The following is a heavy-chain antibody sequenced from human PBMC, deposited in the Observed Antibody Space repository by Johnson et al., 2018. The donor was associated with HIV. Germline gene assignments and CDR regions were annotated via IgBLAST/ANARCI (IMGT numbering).Heavy chain of an antibody. CDR3: AKDRLGTGTTGWGAFDI. CDR2: FSGSGGNT. J-gene: IGHJ3*02. Sequence: VQLVESGGGLVQPGGSLGLSCAASGFTFSTYAMTWVRQAPGKGLEWVSAFSGSGGNTYYADSVKGRFTISRDNSKNTLYLQMNSLRAEDTAVYYCAKDRLGTGTTGWGAFDIWGQGTMVTVSS. CDR1: GFTFSTYA. D-gene: IGHD1-7*01. V-gene: IGHV3-23*04.